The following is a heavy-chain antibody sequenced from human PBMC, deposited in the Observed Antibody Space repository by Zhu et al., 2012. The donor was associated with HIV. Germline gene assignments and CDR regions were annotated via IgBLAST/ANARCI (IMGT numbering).Heavy chain of an antibody. CDR1: GDSISSFNYY. J-gene: IGHJ4*02. CDR2: IYYSGTT. V-gene: IGHV4-39*07. Sequence: QVQLQESGPGLVRPSETLSLTCTVSGDSISSFNYYWAWIRQPPGKGLEWIGNIYYSGTTYYNPSLKSRVTISVDTSKNQFSLKLSSVTAADTAVFYCASLNSRYSGTREYFESWGQGTLVTVSS. CDR3: ASLNSRYSGTREYFES. D-gene: IGHD1-26*01.